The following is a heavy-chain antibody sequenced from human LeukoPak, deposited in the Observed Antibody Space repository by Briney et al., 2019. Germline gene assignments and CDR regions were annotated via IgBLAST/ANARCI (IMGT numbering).Heavy chain of an antibody. CDR3: ARDLAVAGTLDGMDV. D-gene: IGHD6-19*01. Sequence: PAASVKVSCKASGGTFSSYAISWVRQAPGQGLEWMGRIIPIFGIANYARKFQGRVTITADKSTSTAYMELSSLRSEDTAVYYCARDLAVAGTLDGMDVWGQGTTVTVSS. CDR2: IIPIFGIA. J-gene: IGHJ6*02. CDR1: GGTFSSYA. V-gene: IGHV1-69*04.